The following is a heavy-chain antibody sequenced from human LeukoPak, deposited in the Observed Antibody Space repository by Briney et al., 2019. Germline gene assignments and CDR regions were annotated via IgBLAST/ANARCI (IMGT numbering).Heavy chain of an antibody. J-gene: IGHJ4*02. D-gene: IGHD6-19*01. CDR1: GFTYYPYA. V-gene: IGHV3-23*01. CDR3: ARVSLHSAVASPLDY. CDR2: IDGVGVRT. Sequence: AGGSLRLSCAASGFTYYPYAISGVRQAPRKGLEWVAVIDGVGVRTYYADSVKGWSTISRDNSKDTVFLQMNSLKADDTAVYYCARVSLHSAVASPLDYWGQGSLVTVS.